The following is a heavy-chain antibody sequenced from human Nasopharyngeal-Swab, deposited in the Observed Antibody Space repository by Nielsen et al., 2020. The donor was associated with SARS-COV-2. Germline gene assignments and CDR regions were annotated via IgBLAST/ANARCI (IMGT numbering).Heavy chain of an antibody. CDR1: GFTFSSYG. J-gene: IGHJ5*02. V-gene: IGHV3-30*03. Sequence: GGSLRLSCAASGFTFSSYGMHWVRQAPGKGLEWVAVISYDGSNKYYADSVKGRFTISRDNSKNTLYLQMNSLRAEDTAVYYCARDNYDSSGVNWFDPWGQGTLVTVSS. D-gene: IGHD3-22*01. CDR2: ISYDGSNK. CDR3: ARDNYDSSGVNWFDP.